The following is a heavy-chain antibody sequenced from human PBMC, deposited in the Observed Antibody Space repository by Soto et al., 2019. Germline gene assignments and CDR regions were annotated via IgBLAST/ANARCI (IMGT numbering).Heavy chain of an antibody. Sequence: GGSLRLSCAASGFTFSSYAMSWVRQAPGKGLEWVSAISGSGGSTYYADSVKGRFTISRDNSKNTLYLQMNSLRAEDTAVYYCARAEQLVPPLHYYYGMDVWGQGTTVTVSS. CDR3: ARAEQLVPPLHYYYGMDV. CDR2: ISGSGGST. D-gene: IGHD6-6*01. J-gene: IGHJ6*02. CDR1: GFTFSSYA. V-gene: IGHV3-23*01.